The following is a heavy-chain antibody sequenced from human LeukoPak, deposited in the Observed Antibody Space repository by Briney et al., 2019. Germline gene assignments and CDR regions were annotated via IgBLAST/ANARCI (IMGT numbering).Heavy chain of an antibody. CDR2: ISSSISNT. CDR3: ARESGWTVDY. V-gene: IGHV3-48*02. D-gene: IGHD6-19*01. CDR1: GFTFSFYS. Sequence: PGGSLRLSCAASGFTFSFYSMNWVRQAPGKGLEWVSYISSSISNTHYADSVKGRFTLSRDNAKNSLYLQMNSLSDEDTAVYFCARESGWTVDYWGQGTLVTVSS. J-gene: IGHJ4*02.